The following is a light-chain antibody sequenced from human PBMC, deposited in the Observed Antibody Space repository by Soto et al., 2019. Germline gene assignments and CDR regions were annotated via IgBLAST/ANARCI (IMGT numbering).Light chain of an antibody. CDR3: SSYTNINTRACV. CDR2: EVT. J-gene: IGLJ1*01. Sequence: QSALTQPASVPGSPGQSITISCTGTSGDIGSYNRVSWYQQHPGKAPKLIIYEVTDRPSGVSNRFSGSKSGNTASLTISGFQAEDEAEYYCSSYTNINTRACVFGTGTKVTVL. CDR1: SGDIGSYNR. V-gene: IGLV2-14*01.